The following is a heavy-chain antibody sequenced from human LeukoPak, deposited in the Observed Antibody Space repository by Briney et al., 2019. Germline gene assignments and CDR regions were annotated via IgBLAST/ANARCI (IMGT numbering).Heavy chain of an antibody. V-gene: IGHV3-7*01. CDR3: ARDWDYYGSGSYDYYYGMDV. CDR1: GFTFSNYA. CDR2: IKQDGSEK. D-gene: IGHD3-10*01. Sequence: GGSLRLSCAASGFTFSNYAMNWVRQAPGKGLEWVANIKQDGSEKYYVDSVKGRFTISRDNAKNSLYLQMNSLRAEDTAVYYCARDWDYYGSGSYDYYYGMDVWGQGTTVTVSS. J-gene: IGHJ6*02.